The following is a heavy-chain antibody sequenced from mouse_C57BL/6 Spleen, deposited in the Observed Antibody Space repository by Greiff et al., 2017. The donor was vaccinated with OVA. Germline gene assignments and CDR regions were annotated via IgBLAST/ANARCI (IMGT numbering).Heavy chain of an antibody. CDR1: GFTFNTYA. CDR3: VRTAGPYWYFDV. Sequence: EVQVVESGGGLVQPKGSLKLSCAASGFTFNTYAMHWVRQAPGKGLEWVARIRRKSSNYATYYADSVKDRFTISRDDSQSMLYLQMNNLKTEDTAMYYCVRTAGPYWYFDVWGTGTTVTVSS. D-gene: IGHD1-2*01. J-gene: IGHJ1*03. CDR2: IRRKSSNYAT. V-gene: IGHV10-3*01.